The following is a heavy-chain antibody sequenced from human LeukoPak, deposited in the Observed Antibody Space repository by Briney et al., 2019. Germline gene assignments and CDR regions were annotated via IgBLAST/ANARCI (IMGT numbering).Heavy chain of an antibody. CDR3: ARLYNSFPDY. D-gene: IGHD5-24*01. Sequence: PSETLSLTCTVSGGSISSSSYFWGWIRQPPGKGLEWIGSIYYSGSTYYNPSLKSRVTISVDTSKNQFSLKLSSVTAADTAVYYCARLYNSFPDYWGQGTLVTVSS. CDR2: IYYSGST. V-gene: IGHV4-39*07. J-gene: IGHJ4*02. CDR1: GGSISSSSYF.